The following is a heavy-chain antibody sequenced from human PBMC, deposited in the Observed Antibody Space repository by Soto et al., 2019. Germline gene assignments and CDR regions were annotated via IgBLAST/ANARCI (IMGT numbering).Heavy chain of an antibody. CDR2: ISAYNGNT. CDR1: GYTFTSYG. Sequence: SVKVSCKASGYTFTSYGISWVRQAPGQGLEWMGWISAYNGNTNYAQKLQGRVTMTTDTSTSTAYMELRSLRSDDTAVYYCARVGYCSSTSCYYRYYYMDVWGKGTTVTVSS. CDR3: ARVGYCSSTSCYYRYYYMDV. J-gene: IGHJ6*03. D-gene: IGHD2-2*01. V-gene: IGHV1-18*01.